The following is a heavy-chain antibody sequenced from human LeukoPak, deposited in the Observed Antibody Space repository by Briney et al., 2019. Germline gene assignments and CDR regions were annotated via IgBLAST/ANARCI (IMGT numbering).Heavy chain of an antibody. J-gene: IGHJ4*02. CDR2: ITGDGSST. V-gene: IGHV3-43*02. CDR3: AKDALGGTAIVGLDY. CDR1: GFTFDNYA. D-gene: IGHD5-18*01. Sequence: GGSLRLSCAASGFTFDNYAMHWVRQDPEKGLEGVCLITGDGSSTYYADSVKGRFTISRNNSKTSLYLQMNSLRTEDSAFYYGAKDALGGTAIVGLDYWGQGTLVIVSS.